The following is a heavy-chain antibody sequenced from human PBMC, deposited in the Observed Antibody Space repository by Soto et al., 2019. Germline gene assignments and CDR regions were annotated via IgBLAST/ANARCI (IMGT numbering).Heavy chain of an antibody. Sequence: ASVKVSCKVSGYTLTESSMHWVRQAPGKGLEWMGGFDPEDGETIYAQKFQGRVTMTEDTSTDTAYMELSSLRSEDTAVYYCATHNIAAAGYFDYWGQGTLVTVSS. CDR1: GYTLTESS. J-gene: IGHJ4*02. D-gene: IGHD6-13*01. CDR2: FDPEDGET. CDR3: ATHNIAAAGYFDY. V-gene: IGHV1-24*01.